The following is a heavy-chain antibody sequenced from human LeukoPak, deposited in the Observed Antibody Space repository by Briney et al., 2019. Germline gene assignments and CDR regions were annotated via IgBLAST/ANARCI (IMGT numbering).Heavy chain of an antibody. CDR3: ARDRVDYGSGSYSPFDY. Sequence: SVKVSCKASGGTFSSYAISWVRQAPGQGLEWMGRIIPILGTANYAQKFQGRVTITADESTSTAYMELSSLRSEDTAVYYCARDRVDYGSGSYSPFDYWGQGTLVTVSS. J-gene: IGHJ4*02. CDR2: IIPILGTA. CDR1: GGTFSSYA. D-gene: IGHD3-10*01. V-gene: IGHV1-69*11.